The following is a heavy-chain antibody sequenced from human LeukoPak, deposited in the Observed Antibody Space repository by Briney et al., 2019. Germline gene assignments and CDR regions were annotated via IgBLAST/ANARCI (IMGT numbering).Heavy chain of an antibody. J-gene: IGHJ4*02. D-gene: IGHD3-10*01. Sequence: GGSLRLSCAASGFTFSSYAMSWVRQAPGKGLEWVSAISGSGGSTYYADSVKGRLTISRDNSKNTLCLQMNSLRAEDTAVYYCASNYYGSGSYSDYWGQGTLVTVSS. CDR1: GFTFSSYA. V-gene: IGHV3-23*01. CDR3: ASNYYGSGSYSDY. CDR2: ISGSGGST.